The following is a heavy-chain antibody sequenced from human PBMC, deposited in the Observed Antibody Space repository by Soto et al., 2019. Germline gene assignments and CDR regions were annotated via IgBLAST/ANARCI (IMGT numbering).Heavy chain of an antibody. CDR1: GGSIRSGGYY. CDR2: IDYSGGT. J-gene: IGHJ4*02. Sequence: QVKLQESGPGLVKPSQTLSLSCTVSGGSIRSGGYYWSWIRQHPGKGLEWIGYIDYSGGTDYNPSLKSRVTMSLDTSKNHFSLRLTAVTAADTAVYFCATMHAYGYYAPFDNWGQGTLVTVAT. CDR3: ATMHAYGYYAPFDN. D-gene: IGHD4-17*01. V-gene: IGHV4-31*03.